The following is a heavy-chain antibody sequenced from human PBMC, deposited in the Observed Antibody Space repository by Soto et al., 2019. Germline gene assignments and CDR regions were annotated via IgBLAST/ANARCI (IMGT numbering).Heavy chain of an antibody. J-gene: IGHJ4*01. CDR3: ARECGRGEGYNAVDY. D-gene: IGHD2-2*02. V-gene: IGHV4-31*03. CDR2: IHYGAST. Sequence: QVHLQESGPGLVKPSQTLSLTCTVSGGSINNGNYYWSWIRQLPGKGLEWIGYIHYGASTYYNPSLKSRVTRSIETSKNQFSLRLNSVTAADTAVYYCARECGRGEGYNAVDYCGQGTLVTFSS. CDR1: GGSINNGNYY.